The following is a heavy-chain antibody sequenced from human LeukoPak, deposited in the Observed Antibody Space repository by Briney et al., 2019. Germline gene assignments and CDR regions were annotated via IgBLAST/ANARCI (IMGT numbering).Heavy chain of an antibody. J-gene: IGHJ4*02. CDR1: KFTFSKYW. V-gene: IGHV3-7*01. CDR3: ARDRGIAAAGTGY. D-gene: IGHD6-13*01. Sequence: GGSLRLSCAVSKFTFSKYWMSWVRQAPGKGLEWVANIKQDGSGKSYADSARGRFTTSRDNAKNSLYLQMNSLRAEDTAVYYCARDRGIAAAGTGYWGQGTLVTVSS. CDR2: IKQDGSGK.